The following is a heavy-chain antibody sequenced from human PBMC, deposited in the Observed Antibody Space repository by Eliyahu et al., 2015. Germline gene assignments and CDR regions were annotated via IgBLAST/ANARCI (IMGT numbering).Heavy chain of an antibody. CDR1: GXTFXDYA. CDR2: ITWXSGSI. Sequence: EVQLVESGGGLVQPGRSLRXXCAASGXTFXDYALPWGRQAPGKGLGGVSGITWXSGSIGYADSVKGRFTISRDNAKNSLYLQVNSLRAEDTALYYCAKDTVRYFYYGMDVWGQGTTVTVSS. V-gene: IGHV3-9*01. CDR3: AKDTVRYFYYGMDV. J-gene: IGHJ6*02. D-gene: IGHD2-2*01.